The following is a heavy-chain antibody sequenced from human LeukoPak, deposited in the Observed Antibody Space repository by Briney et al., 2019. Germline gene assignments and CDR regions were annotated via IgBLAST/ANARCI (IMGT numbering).Heavy chain of an antibody. CDR2: ISSSSSTI. D-gene: IGHD3-22*01. CDR3: AGQGSSGSAYYYYYYMDV. V-gene: IGHV3-48*01. CDR1: GFTFSSYS. J-gene: IGHJ6*03. Sequence: GGSLRLSCAASGFTFSSYSMTWVRQAPGKGLEWVSYISSSSSTIYYADSVKGRFTISRDNAKNSLYLQMNSLRAEDTAVYYCAGQGSSGSAYYYYYYMDVWGKGTTVTVSS.